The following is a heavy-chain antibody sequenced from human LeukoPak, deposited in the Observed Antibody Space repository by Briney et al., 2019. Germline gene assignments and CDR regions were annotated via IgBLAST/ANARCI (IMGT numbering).Heavy chain of an antibody. D-gene: IGHD5-18*01. CDR2: ISSSGNTI. V-gene: IGHV3-48*04. Sequence: PGGSLRLSCAASGFTFSSYRMNWVRQAPGKGRGWVSYISSSGNTIDYADSVKGRFTISRDNAKSSLYLQTVSLRAEDTAVYCCARLRGYSYGYGDCWGQGTLVTVSS. J-gene: IGHJ4*02. CDR1: GFTFSSYR. CDR3: ARLRGYSYGYGDC.